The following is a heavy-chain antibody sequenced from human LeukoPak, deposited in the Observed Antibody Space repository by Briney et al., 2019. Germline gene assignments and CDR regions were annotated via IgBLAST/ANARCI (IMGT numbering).Heavy chain of an antibody. CDR1: GFSFSYYS. J-gene: IGHJ3*02. D-gene: IGHD2-21*01. CDR3: ARVGDMDAFDI. V-gene: IGHV3-64*02. CDR2: INPDGGRT. Sequence: GGSLRLSCAAPGFSFSYYSMHWVRQAPGKGLEYVSAINPDGGRTYYTGFVKGRFIISRDNSKNTLYLQMGSLRAEDMAVYYCARVGDMDAFDIWGQGRMVTVSS.